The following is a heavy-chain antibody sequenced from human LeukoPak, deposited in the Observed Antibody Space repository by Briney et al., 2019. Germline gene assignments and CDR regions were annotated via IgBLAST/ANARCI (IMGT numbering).Heavy chain of an antibody. CDR1: GFTFSSYA. Sequence: GGSLRLSCSASGFTFSSYAMHWVRQAPGKGLEWVAVISYDGYNKYYADSVKGRFTISRDNSKNTLYLQMNSLRAEDTAVYYCARGDSSGFGDYWGQGTLVTVSS. D-gene: IGHD6-19*01. V-gene: IGHV3-30-3*01. J-gene: IGHJ4*02. CDR3: ARGDSSGFGDY. CDR2: ISYDGYNK.